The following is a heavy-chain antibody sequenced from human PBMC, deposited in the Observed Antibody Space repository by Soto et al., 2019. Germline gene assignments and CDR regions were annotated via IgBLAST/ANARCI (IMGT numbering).Heavy chain of an antibody. CDR1: GGTFSSYA. D-gene: IGHD3-22*01. CDR3: ARDRGYYDSSGYPSPFYYYGMDV. Sequence: SVKVSCKASGGTFSSYAISWVRQAPGQGLEWMGGITPIFGTANYAQKFQGRVTITADESTSTAYMELSSLRSEDTAVYYCARDRGYYDSSGYPSPFYYYGMDVWGQGTTVTVSS. CDR2: ITPIFGTA. J-gene: IGHJ6*02. V-gene: IGHV1-69*13.